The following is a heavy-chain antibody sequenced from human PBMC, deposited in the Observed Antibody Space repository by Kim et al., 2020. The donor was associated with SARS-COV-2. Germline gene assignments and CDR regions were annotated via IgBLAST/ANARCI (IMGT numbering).Heavy chain of an antibody. J-gene: IGHJ4*02. CDR2: IKQDGSEK. Sequence: GGSLRLSCAASEFTFNNYWMSWVRQAPGKGLEWVANIKQDGSEKYYVDSVKGRFTISRDNAKNSLYLQMNSLRAEDTAVYYCARDVAYYDSSGYYSRFDYWGQGTLVTVSS. D-gene: IGHD3-22*01. V-gene: IGHV3-7*01. CDR3: ARDVAYYDSSGYYSRFDY. CDR1: EFTFNNYW.